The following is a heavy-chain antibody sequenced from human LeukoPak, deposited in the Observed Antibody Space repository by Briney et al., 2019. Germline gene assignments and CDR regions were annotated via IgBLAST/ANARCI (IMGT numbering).Heavy chain of an antibody. CDR3: ARKGDSGYDFTIDY. J-gene: IGHJ4*02. Sequence: PGGSLRLFCAASGFTFSSYSMNWVRQAPGKGLEWVSSISSSSSYIYYADSVKGRFTISRDNAKNSLYLQMNSLRAEDTAVYYCARKGDSGYDFTIDYWGQGTLVTVSS. D-gene: IGHD5-12*01. V-gene: IGHV3-21*01. CDR1: GFTFSSYS. CDR2: ISSSSSYI.